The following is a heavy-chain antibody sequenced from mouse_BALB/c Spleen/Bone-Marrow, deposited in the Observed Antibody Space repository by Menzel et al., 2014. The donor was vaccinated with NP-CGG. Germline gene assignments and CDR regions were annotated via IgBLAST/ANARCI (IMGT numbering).Heavy chain of an antibody. D-gene: IGHD1-1*01. V-gene: IGHV1S137*01. CDR2: ISSSYGDA. CDR3: ARGLSYYYGTSYYFDY. J-gene: IGHJ2*01. CDR1: GYTFTDYA. Sequence: VHLVESGAELVRPGVSVKISCKGSGYTFTDYAMHWVKQSHAKSLEWIGIISSSYGDATYNQKFEGKATMTVDKSSNTAYMELARLTSEDSAIYYCARGLSYYYGTSYYFDYWGQGTTLTVSS.